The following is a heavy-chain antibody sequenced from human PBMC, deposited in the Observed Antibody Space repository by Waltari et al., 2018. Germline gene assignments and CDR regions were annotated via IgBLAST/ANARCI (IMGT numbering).Heavy chain of an antibody. CDR2: IRNSGGNT. D-gene: IGHD2-15*01. J-gene: IGHJ5*01. V-gene: IGHV3-23*01. CDR1: GSSFSNYD. CDR3: TSWRVVAGTGWFDS. Sequence: EVQLLESGGGLVQPGGSLRLSCAAFGSSFSNYDSAWVRQATGKGMELVSSIRNSGGNTYYGDPVKGRFAISRDNSRNTLHLQMNGLRAEDTAIYYCTSWRVVAGTGWFDSWGQGTLVTVSS.